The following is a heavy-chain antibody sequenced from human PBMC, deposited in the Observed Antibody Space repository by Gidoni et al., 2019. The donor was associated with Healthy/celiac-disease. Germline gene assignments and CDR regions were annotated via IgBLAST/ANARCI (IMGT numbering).Heavy chain of an antibody. D-gene: IGHD3-16*01. CDR1: GFTFDEYT. CDR3: AKGYVSHYYGMDV. V-gene: IGHV3-43*01. J-gene: IGHJ6*02. Sequence: EVQLLESGGVVVQPGGTLRLSCSSSGFTFDEYTMHWVRQAPGKGLEWVYLSSWDGGSTYYADSVKGRFTIYRDNSKNSLYLQMNSLRTEDTALYYCAKGYVSHYYGMDVWGQGTTVTVSS. CDR2: SSWDGGST.